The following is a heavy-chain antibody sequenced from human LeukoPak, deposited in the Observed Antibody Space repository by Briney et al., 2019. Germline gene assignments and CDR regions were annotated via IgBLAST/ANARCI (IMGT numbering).Heavy chain of an antibody. V-gene: IGHV3-53*01. D-gene: IGHD5/OR15-5a*01. CDR3: AREVYGRFDY. CDR1: GFTVSGND. J-gene: IGHJ4*02. CDR2: IYSGGST. Sequence: QAGGSLRLSCAASGFTVSGNDMSWVRQAPGKGLEWVSVIYSGGSTYYADSVKGRFTISRDNSKNTLYLQMNSLRAEDTAVYYCAREVYGRFDYWGQGTLVTVSS.